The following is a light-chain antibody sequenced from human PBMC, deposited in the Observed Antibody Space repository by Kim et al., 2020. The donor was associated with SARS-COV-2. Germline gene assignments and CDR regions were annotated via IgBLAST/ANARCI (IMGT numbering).Light chain of an antibody. V-gene: IGKV3-20*01. CDR2: GAS. CDR3: QQYGSSPWT. CDR1: QGVRDNY. Sequence: IVLTQSPGSLSVSPGERATLSCRASQGVRDNYLAWYQYKPGQAPRLLIYGASSRATGIPDRFSGSGSGTDFTLTISRLEPEDFAVYYCQQYGSSPWTFGQGTKVDIK. J-gene: IGKJ1*01.